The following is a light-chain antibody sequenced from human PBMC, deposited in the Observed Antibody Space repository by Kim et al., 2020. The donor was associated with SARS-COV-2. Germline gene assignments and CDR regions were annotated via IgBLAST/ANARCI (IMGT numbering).Light chain of an antibody. J-gene: IGKJ4*01. CDR3: QQRKYWPPVT. CDR2: DAS. Sequence: LSPGERATLSCRASQDIDIYLAWYQQKPGQAPRLLIYDASNRATGVPARFSGSGSGTEFSLTISSLEPEDFAVYYCQQRKYWPPVTFGGGPRWIS. V-gene: IGKV3-11*01. CDR1: QDIDIY.